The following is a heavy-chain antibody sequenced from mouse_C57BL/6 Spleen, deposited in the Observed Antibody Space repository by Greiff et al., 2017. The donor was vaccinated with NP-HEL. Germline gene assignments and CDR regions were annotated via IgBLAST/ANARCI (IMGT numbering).Heavy chain of an antibody. V-gene: IGHV1-20*01. CDR1: GYSFTGYF. D-gene: IGHD2-4*01. CDR3: ARGYYDYDY. J-gene: IGHJ2*01. Sequence: VQLKESGPELVKPGASVKISCKASGYSFTGYFMNWVMPRPGKSLALLGPFNPFHGDPFYNQKFKGKATLTVDKSASTAHMELRRLTSEDSAVYYCARGYYDYDYWGQGTTRTVSS. CDR2: FNPFHGDP.